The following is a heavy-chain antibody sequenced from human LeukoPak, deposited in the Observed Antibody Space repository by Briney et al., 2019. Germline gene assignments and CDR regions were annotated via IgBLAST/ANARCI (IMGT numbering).Heavy chain of an antibody. Sequence: GGSLRLSCAASGFTFSSYSMNWVRQAPGQGLEWVSYISSSSSTIYYADSVKGRFTISRDNAKNSLYLLMNSLRAEDTAVYYCARGSTTVTTFLNYWGQGTLVTVSS. J-gene: IGHJ4*02. CDR2: ISSSSSTI. CDR1: GFTFSSYS. V-gene: IGHV3-48*01. D-gene: IGHD4-11*01. CDR3: ARGSTTVTTFLNY.